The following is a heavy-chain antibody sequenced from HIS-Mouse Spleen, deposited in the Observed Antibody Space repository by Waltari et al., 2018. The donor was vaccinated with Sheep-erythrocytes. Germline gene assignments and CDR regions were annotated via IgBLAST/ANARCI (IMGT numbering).Heavy chain of an antibody. D-gene: IGHD2-21*02. Sequence: EVQLVESGGGLVQPGGSLRLSCAASGFTVSRNYMSWVRQAPGKGLEWVSVIYSGGSTYYADSVKGRFTISRDNSKNTLYLQMNSLRAEDTAVYYCARVSGGNSNRFDYWGQGTLVTVSS. CDR2: IYSGGST. CDR1: GFTVSRNY. J-gene: IGHJ4*02. V-gene: IGHV3-66*01. CDR3: ARVSGGNSNRFDY.